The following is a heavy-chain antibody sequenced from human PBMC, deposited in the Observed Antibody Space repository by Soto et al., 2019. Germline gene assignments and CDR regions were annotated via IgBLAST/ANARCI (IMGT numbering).Heavy chain of an antibody. D-gene: IGHD3-3*01. V-gene: IGHV1-3*01. J-gene: IGHJ5*02. CDR1: GYTFTSYA. CDR2: INAGNGNT. CDR3: AREEDSSYYDFWSGYYGRWFDP. Sequence: ASVKVSCKASGYTFTSYAMHWVRQAPGQRLEWMGWINAGNGNTKYSQKFQGRVTITRDTSASTAYMELSGLRSEDTAVYYCAREEDSSYYDFWSGYYGRWFDPWGQGTLVTVSS.